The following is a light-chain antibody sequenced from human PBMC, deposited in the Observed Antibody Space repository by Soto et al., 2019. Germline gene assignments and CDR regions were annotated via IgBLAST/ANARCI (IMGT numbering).Light chain of an antibody. V-gene: IGLV2-11*01. Sequence: QSALTQPRSVSGSPGQSVTISCTGTSSDVGGYNYVSWYQQHPGKAPKVMIYDVSERPSGVSDRFSGSKSGNTASLTISGLQAEDEADYYCCSYAGSPTYVLGTGTKVTVL. CDR1: SSDVGGYNY. CDR2: DVS. CDR3: CSYAGSPTYV. J-gene: IGLJ1*01.